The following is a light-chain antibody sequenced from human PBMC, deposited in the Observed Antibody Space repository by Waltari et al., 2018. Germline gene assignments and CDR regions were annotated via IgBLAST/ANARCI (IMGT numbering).Light chain of an antibody. V-gene: IGKV1-5*03. CDR3: QQYDTFMWT. J-gene: IGKJ1*01. CDR1: QSISGL. Sequence: DIQMTQSPSTLSASVGDRVTITCRASQSISGLLAWYQQKPGKAPKLLIYKASTLESGVPSRFSGSGSGTEFTLTINSLQPDDFATYYCQQYDTFMWTFGQGTKVDI. CDR2: KAS.